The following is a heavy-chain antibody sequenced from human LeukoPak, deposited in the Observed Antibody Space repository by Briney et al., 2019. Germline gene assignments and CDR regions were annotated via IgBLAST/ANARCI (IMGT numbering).Heavy chain of an antibody. CDR1: GFTFSSYG. V-gene: IGHV3-33*01. D-gene: IGHD2-2*01. CDR2: IWYDGSNK. J-gene: IGHJ4*02. Sequence: PGSSLRLSCAASGFTFSSYGMQWVREAPGKGLEWVAVIWYDGSNKYYADSVKGRFTISRDNSNNTLYLQMNSLRAEDTAVYYCARDSAAADFDYWGQGTLVTVSS. CDR3: ARDSAAADFDY.